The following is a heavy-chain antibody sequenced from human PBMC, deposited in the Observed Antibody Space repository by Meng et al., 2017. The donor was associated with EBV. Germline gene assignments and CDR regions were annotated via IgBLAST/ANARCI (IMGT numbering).Heavy chain of an antibody. CDR2: IIPAGGNT. V-gene: IGHV1-46*01. J-gene: IGHJ4*02. CDR3: VRELVGGTFDY. D-gene: IGHD1/OR15-1a*01. CDR1: GYTFTSYY. Sequence: VELVQSGAGVKKPGASVKVSCKASGYTFTSYYLHWVRQAPGQGLEWMGIIIPAGGNTNYAQKFRGRFTMTRDTSTSTVCMDLSILTSEDTAVYYCVRELVGGTFDYWGQGTLVTVSS.